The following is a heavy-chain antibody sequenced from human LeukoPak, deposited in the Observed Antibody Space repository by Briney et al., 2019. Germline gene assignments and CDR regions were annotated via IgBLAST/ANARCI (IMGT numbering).Heavy chain of an antibody. V-gene: IGHV3-66*02. CDR2: SYSGVST. Sequence: GGSLRLSCAASGFTVSSNYMSWVRQAPGKGLEWVSVSYSGVSTYYADFVKGRFTMSRDNSKNTLYLQMNSLRAEDTAVYYCARSLIKWELLHWGQGTLVTVSS. J-gene: IGHJ4*02. D-gene: IGHD1-26*01. CDR1: GFTVSSNY. CDR3: ARSLIKWELLH.